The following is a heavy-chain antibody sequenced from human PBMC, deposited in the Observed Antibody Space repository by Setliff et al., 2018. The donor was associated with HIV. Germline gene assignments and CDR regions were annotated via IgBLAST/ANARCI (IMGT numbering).Heavy chain of an antibody. CDR1: GYTFISFD. CDR2: MNPASGST. D-gene: IGHD6-13*01. CDR3: ARARYGVAAVGY. V-gene: IGHV1-8*01. J-gene: IGHJ4*02. Sequence: ASVKVSCKASGYTFISFDINWVRQATGQGPEWMGWMNPASGSTGYAQKFQGRVTMTRNASINTAYMELNSLTFDDTAMYYCARARYGVAAVGYWGQGTLVT.